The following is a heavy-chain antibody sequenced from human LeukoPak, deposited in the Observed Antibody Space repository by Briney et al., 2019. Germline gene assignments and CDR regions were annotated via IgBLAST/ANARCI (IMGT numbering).Heavy chain of an antibody. J-gene: IGHJ6*03. CDR1: GYTFTSYG. CDR3: ARDLWAAAGGGVYYYYYYVDV. V-gene: IGHV1-18*01. Sequence: GASVKVSCKASGYTFTSYGISWVRQAPGQGLEWMGWISAYNGNTNYAQKLQGRVTMTTDTSTSTAYMELRSLRSDDTAVYYCARDLWAAAGGGVYYYYYYVDVWGKGTTVTVSS. CDR2: ISAYNGNT. D-gene: IGHD6-13*01.